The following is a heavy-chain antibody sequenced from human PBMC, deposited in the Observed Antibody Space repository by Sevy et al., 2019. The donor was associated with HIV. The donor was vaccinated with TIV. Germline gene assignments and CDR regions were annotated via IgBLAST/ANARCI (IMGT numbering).Heavy chain of an antibody. Sequence: GGSLRLSCAASGFTFTDYYMSWIRQAPGKGLEWVSHISSSGGTIYYADSVTGRFTISRDNAKNSLYLQMNSLRAEDTALYYCARVSDGWYSLYFDLWGRGTLVTVSS. D-gene: IGHD2-15*01. CDR2: ISSSGGTI. V-gene: IGHV3-11*01. CDR3: ARVSDGWYSLYFDL. J-gene: IGHJ2*01. CDR1: GFTFTDYY.